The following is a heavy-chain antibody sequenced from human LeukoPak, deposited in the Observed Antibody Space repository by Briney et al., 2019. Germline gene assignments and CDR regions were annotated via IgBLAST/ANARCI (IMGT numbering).Heavy chain of an antibody. J-gene: IGHJ3*02. CDR2: LYYSGST. CDR1: GGSISSRSHS. V-gene: IGHV4-39*01. Sequence: SETLSLTCTVSGGSISSRSHSWGWIRQPPGKGLEWIGSLYYSGSTYYNPSLKSRVTISVDTSKNQFSLKLSSVTAADTALYYCARWEESDAFDIWGKGTMVTVSS. CDR3: ARWEESDAFDI. D-gene: IGHD1-26*01.